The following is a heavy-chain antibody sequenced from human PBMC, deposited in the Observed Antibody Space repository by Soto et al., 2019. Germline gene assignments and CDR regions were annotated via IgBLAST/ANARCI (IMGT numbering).Heavy chain of an antibody. CDR1: GFTFSSYG. Sequence: QVQLVESGGGVVQPGRSLRLSCAASGFTFSSYGMHWVRQAPGKGLEWVAVISYDGSNKYYADSVKGRFTISRDNSKNTLYLQMNSLRAEDTAVYYCAKDPSGGREHYYYGMDVWGQGTTVTVSS. V-gene: IGHV3-30*18. J-gene: IGHJ6*02. D-gene: IGHD1-26*01. CDR3: AKDPSGGREHYYYGMDV. CDR2: ISYDGSNK.